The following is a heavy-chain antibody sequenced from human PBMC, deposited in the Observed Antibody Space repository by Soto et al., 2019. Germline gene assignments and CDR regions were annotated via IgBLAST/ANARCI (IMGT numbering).Heavy chain of an antibody. D-gene: IGHD3-10*01. Sequence: SETLSLTCAVYGGSFSGYYWSWIRQPPGKGLEWIGEINHSGSTNYNPSLKSRVTISVDTSKNQFSLKLNSVTAADTAVYYCATAMVRGVIDYWGQGTLVTVSS. V-gene: IGHV4-34*01. J-gene: IGHJ4*02. CDR2: INHSGST. CDR1: GGSFSGYY. CDR3: ATAMVRGVIDY.